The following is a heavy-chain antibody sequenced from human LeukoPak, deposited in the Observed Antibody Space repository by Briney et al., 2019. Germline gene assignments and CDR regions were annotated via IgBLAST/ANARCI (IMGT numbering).Heavy chain of an antibody. D-gene: IGHD3-10*01. Sequence: GGSLRLSCAASGFTFSSYAMHWVRQAPGKGLEWVAVISYDGSNKYYADSVKGRFTISRDNSKNTLYLQMNSLRAEDTAVYYFSRDCITMVRGVIFSGMDVWGKGTTVTVSS. J-gene: IGHJ6*03. V-gene: IGHV3-30*04. CDR3: SRDCITMVRGVIFSGMDV. CDR1: GFTFSSYA. CDR2: ISYDGSNK.